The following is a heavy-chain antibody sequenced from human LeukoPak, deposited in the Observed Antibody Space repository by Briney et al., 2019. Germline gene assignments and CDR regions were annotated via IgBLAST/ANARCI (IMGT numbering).Heavy chain of an antibody. J-gene: IGHJ4*02. V-gene: IGHV1-46*01. CDR3: ARADSGSNWSNFDY. CDR2: INPSDGDT. Sequence: ASVKVSCKASGYSFTIYYMHWVRQAPGQGLEWMGEINPSDGDTAYAQKFRGRVTMTRDMSTSTVYMELSSLRSEDTAVYYCARADSGSNWSNFDYWGQGTLVTVSS. D-gene: IGHD5-12*01. CDR1: GYSFTIYY.